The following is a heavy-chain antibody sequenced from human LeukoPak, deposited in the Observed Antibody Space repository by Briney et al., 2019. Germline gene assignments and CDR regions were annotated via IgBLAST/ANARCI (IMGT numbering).Heavy chain of an antibody. Sequence: PSETLSLTCTVSGGSISSYYWSWIRQPPGKGLEWIGDIYYSGSTNYNPSLKSRVTISVDTSKNQFSLKLSSVTAADTAVYYCARGRIAAAGFFDXWXXGTLVTVSS. CDR1: GGSISSYY. CDR3: ARGRIAAAGFFDX. V-gene: IGHV4-59*01. CDR2: IYYSGST. D-gene: IGHD6-13*01. J-gene: IGHJ4*02.